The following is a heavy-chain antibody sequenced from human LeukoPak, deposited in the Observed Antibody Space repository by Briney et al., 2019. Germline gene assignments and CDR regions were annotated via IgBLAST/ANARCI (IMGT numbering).Heavy chain of an antibody. V-gene: IGHV4-61*01. CDR1: GFSVTTDSYC. D-gene: IGHD3-10*01. J-gene: IGHJ4*02. CDR3: ARDHFGSLDS. Sequence: SETLSLTCTVSGFSVTTDSYCWGWIRQPPGKGLEWIGYDYCGGNTNYDPSLKRRVTISVDTSKNQFSLTLTSVTAADTAVYFCARDHFGSLDSWGQGVLVTVSS. CDR2: DYCGGNT.